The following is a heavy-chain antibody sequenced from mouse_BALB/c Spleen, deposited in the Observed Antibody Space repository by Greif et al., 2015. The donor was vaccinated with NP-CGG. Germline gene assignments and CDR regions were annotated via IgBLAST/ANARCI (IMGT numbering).Heavy chain of an antibody. D-gene: IGHD2-4*01. Sequence: QVQLKDSGAELVKPGASVKLSCKTSGYTFTSYWIQWVKQRPGQGLGWIGEIFPGTGTTYYNEEFKGKATLTIDTSSSTAYMQLSSLTSEDSAVYFCALIYYDYDGNWYFDVWGAGTTVTVSS. CDR3: ALIYYDYDGNWYFDV. J-gene: IGHJ1*01. CDR1: GYTFTSYW. V-gene: IGHV1S132*01. CDR2: IFPGTGTT.